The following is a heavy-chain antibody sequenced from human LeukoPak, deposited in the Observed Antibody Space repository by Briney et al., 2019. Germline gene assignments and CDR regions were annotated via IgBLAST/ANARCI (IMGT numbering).Heavy chain of an antibody. CDR3: ARDFGHSSGWYPSYYYGMDV. V-gene: IGHV3-30*03. CDR2: IAHDGSIQ. CDR1: GFAFSSYG. Sequence: GGSLRLSCVTSGFAFSSYGMHWVRQAPGRGLEWVTVIAHDGSIQHYADSVKGRFTTSRDNSKNTLFLQMTSLRAEDTAVYYCARDFGHSSGWYPSYYYGMDVWGQGTTVTVSS. D-gene: IGHD6-19*01. J-gene: IGHJ6*02.